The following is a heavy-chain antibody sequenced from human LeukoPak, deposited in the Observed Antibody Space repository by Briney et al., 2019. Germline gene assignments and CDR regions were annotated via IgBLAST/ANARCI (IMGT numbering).Heavy chain of an antibody. J-gene: IGHJ5*02. D-gene: IGHD1-26*01. CDR1: GGSLNSHI. CDR3: ARVNLRGSQYNWFDP. Sequence: ASVKVSCKASGGSLNSHIFTRVRQAPGQGLEWMGKITPVIDVSKYAQKFQGRLTITADKSTATVYMELSGLKSDDTAVYYCARVNLRGSQYNWFDPWGQGTLVTVSS. V-gene: IGHV1-69*02. CDR2: ITPVIDVS.